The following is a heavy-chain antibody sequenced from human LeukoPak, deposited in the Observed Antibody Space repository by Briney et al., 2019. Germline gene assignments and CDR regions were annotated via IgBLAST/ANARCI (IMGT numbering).Heavy chain of an antibody. V-gene: IGHV3-30*01. CDR1: GFTFSSYA. J-gene: IGHJ3*02. CDR3: ARECTNGVCYDGHAFDI. CDR2: ISYDGSNK. Sequence: GGSLRLSCAASGFTFSSYAMHWVRQAPGKGLEWVAVISYDGSNKYYADSVKGRFTISRDNSKNTLYLQMNSLRAEDTAVYYCARECTNGVCYDGHAFDIWGQGIMVTVSS. D-gene: IGHD2-8*01.